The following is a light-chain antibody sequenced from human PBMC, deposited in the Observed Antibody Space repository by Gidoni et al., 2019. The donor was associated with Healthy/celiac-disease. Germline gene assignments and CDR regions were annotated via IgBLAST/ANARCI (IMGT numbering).Light chain of an antibody. V-gene: IGKV1-33*01. CDR2: DAS. J-gene: IGKJ4*01. Sequence: DIQMTQSPSSLSASVGDSVTITCQASQDISNYLNWYQQKPGKAPKLLIYDASSLETGVPSRFSGGGSGTDFTFTISSLQPEDIATYYCQQYDNLPLTFGGGTKVEIK. CDR3: QQYDNLPLT. CDR1: QDISNY.